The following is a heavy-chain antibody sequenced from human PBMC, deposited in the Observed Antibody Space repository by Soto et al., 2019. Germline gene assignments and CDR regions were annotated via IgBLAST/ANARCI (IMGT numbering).Heavy chain of an antibody. CDR3: PRAPPPPHY. V-gene: IGHV1-18*01. CDR1: GYTFASYA. CDR2: ISAYNGNT. Sequence: QVQLVQSGAEVKKPGASVKVSCKASGYTFASYAISWMRQAPGQGLEWMGWISAYNGNTNYAQKLQGRDTMTTDTSTSTAYMSLRSLRSAVTTVDSCPRAPPPPHYWGQGTLVTVSS. J-gene: IGHJ4*02.